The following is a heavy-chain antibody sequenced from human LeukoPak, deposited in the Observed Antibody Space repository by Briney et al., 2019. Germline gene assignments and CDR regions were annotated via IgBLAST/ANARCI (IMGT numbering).Heavy chain of an antibody. CDR3: AKDSRGYSGYPTPWGY. D-gene: IGHD5-12*01. Sequence: GGSLRLSCAASGFTFSSYAMSWVRQAPGKGLEWVSAISGSGGSTYYADSVKGRFTISRDNSKNTLYLQMNSLRAEDTAVYYCAKDSRGYSGYPTPWGYWGQGTLVTVSS. CDR1: GFTFSSYA. V-gene: IGHV3-23*01. CDR2: ISGSGGST. J-gene: IGHJ4*02.